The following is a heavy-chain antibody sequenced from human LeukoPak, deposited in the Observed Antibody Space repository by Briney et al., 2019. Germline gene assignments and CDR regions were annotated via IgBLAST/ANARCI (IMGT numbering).Heavy chain of an antibody. CDR1: GGSMTSGDFY. CDR3: AREEWFDP. Sequence: SQTLSLTCTVSGGSMTSGDFYWSWVRQPPGKGLEWIGYIYYNGSSSYNPSLKSRATISVDMSKNQFSLKLSSVAAADTAVYYCAREEWFDPWGQGTLVTVSS. J-gene: IGHJ5*02. CDR2: IYYNGSS. V-gene: IGHV4-30-4*01.